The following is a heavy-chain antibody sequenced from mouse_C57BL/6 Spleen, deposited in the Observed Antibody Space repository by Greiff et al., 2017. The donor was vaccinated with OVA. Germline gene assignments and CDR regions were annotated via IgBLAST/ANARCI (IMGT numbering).Heavy chain of an antibody. V-gene: IGHV1-26*01. D-gene: IGHD2-3*01. J-gene: IGHJ3*01. Sequence: VQLQQSGPELVKPGASVKISCKASGYTFTDYYMNWVKQSHGKSLEWIGDINPNNGGTSYNQKFKGKATLTVDKSSSTAYMELRSLTSEDSAVYYCARGGLLRSWFAYWGQGTLVTVSA. CDR1: GYTFTDYY. CDR3: ARGGLLRSWFAY. CDR2: INPNNGGT.